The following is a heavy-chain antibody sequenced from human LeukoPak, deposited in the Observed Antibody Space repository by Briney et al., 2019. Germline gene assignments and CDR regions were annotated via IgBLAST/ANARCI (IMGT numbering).Heavy chain of an antibody. V-gene: IGHV1-18*01. CDR3: ARDCIGCHGFDY. CDR1: GYTFTSYG. J-gene: IGHJ4*02. Sequence: ASVKVSCKASGYTFTSYGISWVRQAPGQGLEWMGWVNAYADNTNYVQKVQGRVTMTTDTSTNTAYMELRSLRSDDTAVYYCARDCIGCHGFDYWGQGTLVTVSS. CDR2: VNAYADNT. D-gene: IGHD2-15*01.